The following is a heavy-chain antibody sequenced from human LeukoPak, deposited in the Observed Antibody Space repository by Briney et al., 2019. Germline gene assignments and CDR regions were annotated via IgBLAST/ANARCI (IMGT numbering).Heavy chain of an antibody. D-gene: IGHD3-22*01. CDR1: RFTFSRYA. CDR3: AKNPQYYYDSSGFFEY. J-gene: IGHJ4*02. CDR2: ISGSGGST. Sequence: GGSLRLSCAASRFTFSRYAMNWVRQAPGKGLEWVSAISGSGGSTYYADSAKGRFTISRDNSKNTLYLQMNSLRVEDTAVYYCAKNPQYYYDSSGFFEYWGQGTLVTVSS. V-gene: IGHV3-23*01.